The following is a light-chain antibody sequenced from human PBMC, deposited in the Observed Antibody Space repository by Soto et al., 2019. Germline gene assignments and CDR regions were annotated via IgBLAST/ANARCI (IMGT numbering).Light chain of an antibody. CDR1: QSVGSN. CDR2: GAS. V-gene: IGKV3-15*01. Sequence: EIVMTQSPATLSVSPGERATLSCRASQSVGSNLAWYQQKPGQAPRLLIYGASTRATGIPVNFSGSGSGTEFTLTISSLQSEDFAVYYCQQYNIWPWTFGQGTKVEIK. CDR3: QQYNIWPWT. J-gene: IGKJ1*01.